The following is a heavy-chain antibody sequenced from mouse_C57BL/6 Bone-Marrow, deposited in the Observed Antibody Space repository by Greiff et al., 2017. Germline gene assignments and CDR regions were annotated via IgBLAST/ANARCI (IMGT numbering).Heavy chain of an antibody. CDR1: GYTFTSYW. V-gene: IGHV1-5*01. J-gene: IGHJ1*03. CDR3: TRSYDGYYPWYFDV. Sequence: EVQLQQSGTVLARPGASVKMSCKTSGYTFTSYWMHWVKQRPGQGLEWIGALYPGNSDTSYNQKFKGKAKLTAVTSASTAYMELSSLTNEDSAVYYCTRSYDGYYPWYFDVWGTGTTVTVSS. D-gene: IGHD2-3*01. CDR2: LYPGNSDT.